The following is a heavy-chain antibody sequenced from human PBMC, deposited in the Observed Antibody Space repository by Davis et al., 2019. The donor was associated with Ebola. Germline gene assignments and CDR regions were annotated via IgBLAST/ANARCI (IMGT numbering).Heavy chain of an antibody. J-gene: IGHJ4*02. V-gene: IGHV1-8*01. CDR2: MNPNSGNT. CDR1: GGTFSSYA. D-gene: IGHD2-21*01. CDR3: ARGGVAYSDLDY. Sequence: AASVKVSCKASGGTFSSYAINWVRQATGQGLEWMGWMNPNSGNTGYAQKFQGRVTMTRENSMSTAYMELRSLRSEDTAVYFCARGGVAYSDLDYWGQGNLVAVSS.